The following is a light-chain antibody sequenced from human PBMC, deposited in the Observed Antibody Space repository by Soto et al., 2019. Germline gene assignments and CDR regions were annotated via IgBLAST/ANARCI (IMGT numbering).Light chain of an antibody. V-gene: IGKV3-11*01. CDR3: QQRRVWPLT. CDR2: DSS. J-gene: IGKJ4*01. Sequence: VLTQSPAILSLSPGERATLDCRASQSVSNYLAWYQQRPGQAPRLLIYDSSNRATGIPARFSASGSGTDFTLTISSLEPEDFAVYYCQQRRVWPLTFGGGTKVEI. CDR1: QSVSNY.